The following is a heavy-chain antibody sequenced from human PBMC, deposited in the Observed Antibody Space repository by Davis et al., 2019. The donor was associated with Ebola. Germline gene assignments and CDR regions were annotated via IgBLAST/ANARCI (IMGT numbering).Heavy chain of an antibody. Sequence: PGGSLRLSCEPPGLSFISYYIHWVRQAPGEGLVWVAHINSEGTTTRYADAVKGRFTISRDNAKNSLYLQMNSLRAEDTAVYYCARARGPSYFDYWGQGTLVTVSS. CDR2: INSEGTTT. CDR3: ARARGPSYFDY. V-gene: IGHV3-74*01. CDR1: GLSFISYY. J-gene: IGHJ4*02. D-gene: IGHD5-24*01.